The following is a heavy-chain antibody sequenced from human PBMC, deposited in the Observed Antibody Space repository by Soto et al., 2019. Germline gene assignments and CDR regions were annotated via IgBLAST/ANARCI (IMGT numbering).Heavy chain of an antibody. CDR2: ISAYNGNT. CDR1: GYTFTSYA. V-gene: IGHV1-18*01. CDR3: ARAAVLWFGEPGDY. Sequence: ASVKVSCKTSGYTFTSYAISWVRQAPGQGLEWMGWISAYNGNTNYAQNLQGRVTMTTDTSTNTAYMELRSLRSDDTAVYYCARAAVLWFGEPGDYWGQGTQVTVSS. J-gene: IGHJ4*02. D-gene: IGHD3-10*01.